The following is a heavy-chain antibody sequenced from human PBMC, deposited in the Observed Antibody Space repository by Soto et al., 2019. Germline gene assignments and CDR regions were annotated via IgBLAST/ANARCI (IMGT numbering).Heavy chain of an antibody. J-gene: IGHJ4*02. CDR1: GVTFSNYA. CDR2: ISSSGGST. D-gene: IGHD2-8*01. Sequence: PGGSLRLSCAASGVTFSNYAMSWVRQAPGKELEWVSSISSSGGSTDYADSVKGRFAISRDNSQNTLNLQMNSLRAEDTAIYFCAKNQHAMAHDYWGPGTLVTVSS. V-gene: IGHV3-23*01. CDR3: AKNQHAMAHDY.